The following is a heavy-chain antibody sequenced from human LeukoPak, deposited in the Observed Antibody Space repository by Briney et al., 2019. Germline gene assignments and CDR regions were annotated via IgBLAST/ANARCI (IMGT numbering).Heavy chain of an antibody. CDR2: IIPIFGTA. J-gene: IGHJ6*04. CDR1: GGTFTSYA. D-gene: IGHD1-1*01. CDR3: ASPQEYTPYYYYGMDV. Sequence: ASAKVSCKASGGTFTSYAISWVRQAPGQGGEWMGGIIPIFGTANYAQKFQGRVTITADESTSTAYMELRSLRSDDTAVYYCASPQEYTPYYYYGMDVWGKGTTVTVSS. V-gene: IGHV1-69*13.